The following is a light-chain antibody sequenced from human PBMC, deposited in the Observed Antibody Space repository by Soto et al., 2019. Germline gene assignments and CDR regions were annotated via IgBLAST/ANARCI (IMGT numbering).Light chain of an antibody. V-gene: IGKV3-15*01. Sequence: EIMMTQSPVTLSVSPGERATLSCRASQSVNSNLAWYQQKPGQAPRLLIYGASTRATGIPASFIGNGSGTEFALTITSLQSEDFAVYFCQQYNNLPPATFGQGTKLEIK. CDR2: GAS. J-gene: IGKJ2*01. CDR3: QQYNNLPPAT. CDR1: QSVNSN.